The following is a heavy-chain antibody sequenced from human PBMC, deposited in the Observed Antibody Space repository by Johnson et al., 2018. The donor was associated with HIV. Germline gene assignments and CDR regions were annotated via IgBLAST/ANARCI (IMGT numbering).Heavy chain of an antibody. D-gene: IGHD3-10*01. J-gene: IGHJ3*02. V-gene: IGHV3-11*04. CDR2: IGSGGTTN. CDR3: ARVQLNLGNLLWFGELNTPRAFDI. Sequence: QVQLVESGGGLVKPGGSLRLSCVASGFTFSDYYMSWLRQAPGKGLEWLYYIGSGGTTNYYTDSVKGRFTVSRDNAMNSLFLQLNSLRAEDTAVYYCARVQLNLGNLLWFGELNTPRAFDIWGQGTMVTVSS. CDR1: GFTFSDYY.